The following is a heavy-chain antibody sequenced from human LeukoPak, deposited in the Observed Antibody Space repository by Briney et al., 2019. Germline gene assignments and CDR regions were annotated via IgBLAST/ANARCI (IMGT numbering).Heavy chain of an antibody. Sequence: GGSLRLSCAASGFTFSSYAMSWVRQAPGKGLEWVSGFSGSGDSTYYGDSVKGRFTISRDNAKNSLYLQMNSLRAEDTAVYYCARVRYSPDYWGQGTLVTVSS. V-gene: IGHV3-23*01. CDR2: FSGSGDST. J-gene: IGHJ4*02. CDR1: GFTFSSYA. CDR3: ARVRYSPDY. D-gene: IGHD6-13*01.